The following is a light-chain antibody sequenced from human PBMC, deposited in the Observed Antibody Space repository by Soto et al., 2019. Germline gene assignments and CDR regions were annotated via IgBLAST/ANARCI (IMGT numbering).Light chain of an antibody. CDR1: SSDIGGYYY. CDR3: TSYTSSSTFYV. J-gene: IGLJ1*01. V-gene: IGLV2-14*01. Sequence: QSALPQPASVSGSPGQSITISCTGTSSDIGGYYYVSWYQHHPGKAPKLMIYQVSNRPSGVSNRFSGSKSGNTASLTISGLQAEDEADYYCTSYTSSSTFYVFGTGTKVTVL. CDR2: QVS.